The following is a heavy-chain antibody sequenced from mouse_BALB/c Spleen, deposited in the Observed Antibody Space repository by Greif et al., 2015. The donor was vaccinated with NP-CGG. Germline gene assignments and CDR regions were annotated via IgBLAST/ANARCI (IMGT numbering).Heavy chain of an antibody. D-gene: IGHD2-3*01. CDR1: GYTFTDYA. J-gene: IGHJ4*01. V-gene: IGHV1S137*01. CDR3: ARGDGAMDY. CDR2: ISTYYGDA. Sequence: QVQLQQSGAELVRPGVSVKISCKGSGYTFTDYAMHWVKQSHAKSLEWIGVISTYYGDASYNQKFKGKATMTVDKSSSTAYMELARLTSEDSAIYYCARGDGAMDYWGQGTSVTVS.